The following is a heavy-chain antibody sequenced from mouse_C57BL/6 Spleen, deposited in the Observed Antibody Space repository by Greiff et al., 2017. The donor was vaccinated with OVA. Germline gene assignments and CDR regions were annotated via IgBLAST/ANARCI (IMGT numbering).Heavy chain of an antibody. D-gene: IGHD1-2*01. CDR3: ARSRDYYGPYFDY. CDR1: GYTFTSYW. J-gene: IGHJ2*01. Sequence: VQLQQPGAELVKPGASVKLSCKASGYTFTSYWMQWVKQRPGQGLEWIGEIDPSDSYTNYNQKFKGKATLTVDTSSSTAYMQLSSLTSEDSAVYYCARSRDYYGPYFDYWGQGTTLTVSS. V-gene: IGHV1-50*01. CDR2: IDPSDSYT.